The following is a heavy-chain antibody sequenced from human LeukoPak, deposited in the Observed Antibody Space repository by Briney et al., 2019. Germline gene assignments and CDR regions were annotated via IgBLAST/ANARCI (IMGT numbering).Heavy chain of an antibody. CDR1: GGSIRDYY. J-gene: IGHJ3*02. CDR2: WFYSGDT. D-gene: IGHD1-1*01. V-gene: IGHV4-59*01. CDR3: ARDLEQGAFDI. Sequence: SETLSLTCTVSGGSIRDYYWNWIRQSPGKGLEWIGYWFYSGDTNYNPSLKSRVTISSDTSKNQFSLNLRSVTAADTAVYYCARDLEQGAFDIWGQGTMVTVSS.